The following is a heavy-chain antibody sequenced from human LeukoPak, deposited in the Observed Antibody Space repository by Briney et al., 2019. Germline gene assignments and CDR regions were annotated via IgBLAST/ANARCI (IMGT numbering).Heavy chain of an antibody. CDR1: GYTFTSYG. Sequence: ASVKVSCKASGYTFTSYGISWVRQAPGQGLEWMGWISAYNGDTNYVQKLQGRVTMTTDTSTSTAYMELRSLRSDDTAVCYCAREDRSFRGAKIGLDYWGQGTLVTVSS. V-gene: IGHV1-18*01. J-gene: IGHJ4*02. CDR3: AREDRSFRGAKIGLDY. D-gene: IGHD3-16*01. CDR2: ISAYNGDT.